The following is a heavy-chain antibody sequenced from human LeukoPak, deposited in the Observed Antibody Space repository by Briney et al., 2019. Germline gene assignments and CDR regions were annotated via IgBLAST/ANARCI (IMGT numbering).Heavy chain of an antibody. D-gene: IGHD1-14*01. CDR1: GFTVSSTY. CDR3: AKDSKRYPLDYYMDV. V-gene: IGHV3-53*01. Sequence: PGGSLRLSCAASGFTVSSTYMSWVRQAPGKGLEWVSVIYSGGTTYYADSVKGRFTISRDNPKNTLYLQMSSLSAEDTAIYYCAKDSKRYPLDYYMDVWGKGTTVTVSS. J-gene: IGHJ6*03. CDR2: IYSGGTT.